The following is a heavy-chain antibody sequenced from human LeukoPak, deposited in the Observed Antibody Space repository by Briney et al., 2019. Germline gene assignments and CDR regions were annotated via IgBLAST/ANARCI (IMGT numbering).Heavy chain of an antibody. CDR3: ARPTLRREGYSYDDVFNI. D-gene: IGHD5-24*01. CDR1: GYSFPNYW. V-gene: IGHV5-51*01. CDR2: IYPSDSDT. Sequence: GESLKISCKGSGYSFPNYWIGWVRQMPGKGLEWMGIIYPSDSDTRYSPSFQGQVTISADKSLSTAYLQWSSLKASDTAMYYCARPTLRREGYSYDDVFNIGGKGTLATVS. J-gene: IGHJ3*02.